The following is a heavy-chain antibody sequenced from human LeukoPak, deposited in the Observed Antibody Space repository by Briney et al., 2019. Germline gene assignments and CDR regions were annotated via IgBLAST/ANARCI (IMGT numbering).Heavy chain of an antibody. D-gene: IGHD3-16*02. J-gene: IGHJ4*02. CDR2: INHSGST. V-gene: IGHV4-34*01. Sequence: PSGTLSLTCAVYGGSFSGYYWSWIRQPPGKGLEWIGEINHSGSTNYNPSLKSRVTISVDTSKNQFSLKLSSVTAADTAVYYCARVTFGGVIVDWGQGTLVTVSS. CDR3: ARVTFGGVIVD. CDR1: GGSFSGYY.